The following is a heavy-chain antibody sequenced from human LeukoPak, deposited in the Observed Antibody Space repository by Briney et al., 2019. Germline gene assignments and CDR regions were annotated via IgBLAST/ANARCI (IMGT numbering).Heavy chain of an antibody. V-gene: IGHV1-69*04. D-gene: IGHD6-6*01. CDR3: ARDLYSSSSDWFDP. Sequence: ASVKVSCKASGGTFSSYAISWVRQAPGQGLEWMGRIIPILGIANYAQKFQGRVTITADKSTRTAYMELSSLRSEDTAVYYCARDLYSSSSDWFDPWGQGTLVTVSS. CDR1: GGTFSSYA. J-gene: IGHJ5*02. CDR2: IIPILGIA.